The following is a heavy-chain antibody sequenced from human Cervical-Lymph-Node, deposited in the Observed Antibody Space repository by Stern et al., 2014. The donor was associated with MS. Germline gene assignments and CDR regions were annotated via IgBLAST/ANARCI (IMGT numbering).Heavy chain of an antibody. D-gene: IGHD3-16*01. CDR3: ARSDRLWGAFDY. Sequence: QVQLQESGPGVVQPSQTLSLTCTVSGASISTVGYYWSWLRQHPGKGLEWITYISYIGSTYYKPSLNSRAFISAATSKTQFSLNLTSVTAADTALYYCARSDRLWGAFDYWGQGTLVAVSS. J-gene: IGHJ4*02. CDR1: GASISTVGYY. CDR2: ISYIGST. V-gene: IGHV4-31*03.